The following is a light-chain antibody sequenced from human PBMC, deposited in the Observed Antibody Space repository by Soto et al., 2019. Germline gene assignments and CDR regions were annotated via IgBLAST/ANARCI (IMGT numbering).Light chain of an antibody. CDR2: AAS. CDR1: QDISKN. CDR3: QQTKGFPLT. Sequence: DIQMTQSPSSLSASVGARVTITCRASQDISKNLAWYQQIPGKAPKLLIFAASTLQSGVPSRFSASGSGTYFILTVVGLQPEDAPTYYCQQTKGFPLTFGGGTKVEIK. V-gene: IGKV1-12*01. J-gene: IGKJ4*01.